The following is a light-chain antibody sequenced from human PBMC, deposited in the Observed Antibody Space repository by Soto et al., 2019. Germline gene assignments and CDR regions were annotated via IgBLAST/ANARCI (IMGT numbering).Light chain of an antibody. J-gene: IGLJ2*01. CDR1: SSDVGSYNL. V-gene: IGLV2-23*01. CDR2: EGS. Sequence: QSALTQPASVSGSPGQSITISCTGTSSDVGSYNLGSWYQQHPGKAPKLMIYEGSKRPSGVSNRFSGSKSGNTASLTISGLQAEYEADYYCCSYACSSGTVVFGGGTKLTVL. CDR3: CSYACSSGTVV.